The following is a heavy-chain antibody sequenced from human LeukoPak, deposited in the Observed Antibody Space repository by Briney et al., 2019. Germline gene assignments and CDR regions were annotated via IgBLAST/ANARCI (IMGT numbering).Heavy chain of an antibody. CDR2: IKQDGSDK. CDR3: ASVSVAEPH. D-gene: IGHD6-19*01. CDR1: GFSLSTYW. V-gene: IGHV3-7*03. J-gene: IGHJ4*02. Sequence: PGGSLRLSCAASGFSLSTYWMIWVRQAPGKGLEWVANIKQDGSDKYHVDSVKGRFTISRDNSKNTLDLQMNSLRAEDTAVYYCASVSVAEPHWGQGTLVTVSS.